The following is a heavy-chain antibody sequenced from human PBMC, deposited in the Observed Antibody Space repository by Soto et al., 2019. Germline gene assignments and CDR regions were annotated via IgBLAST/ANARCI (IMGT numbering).Heavy chain of an antibody. J-gene: IGHJ1*01. V-gene: IGHV1-46*01. CDR3: AREENCSGGTCYSEYFHR. Sequence: ASVKVSCKASGYLFTAYSMHWVRLAPGQGLELMCVVNPSGGSTKYAQNFQGRVTMTRDTSTTTIYMELSSLRSDDTAIYYCAREENCSGGTCYSEYFHRWGQGTLVTVYS. D-gene: IGHD2-15*01. CDR1: GYLFTAYS. CDR2: VNPSGGST.